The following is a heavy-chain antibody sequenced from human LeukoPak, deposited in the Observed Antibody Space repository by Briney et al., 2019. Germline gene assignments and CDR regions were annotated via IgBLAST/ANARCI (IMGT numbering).Heavy chain of an antibody. V-gene: IGHV4-38-2*02. CDR2: IYRSGST. CDR3: ARLILGSTTAGD. Sequence: PSETLSLTCTVSNYSIGRDYYWGWIRQPPGKGLEWIGSIYRSGSTYYNPSLKSRVTISIDTSRNQFSLKLSSVTAADTAVYYCARLILGSTTAGDWGQGALVTVSS. CDR1: NYSIGRDYY. D-gene: IGHD3-16*01. J-gene: IGHJ4*02.